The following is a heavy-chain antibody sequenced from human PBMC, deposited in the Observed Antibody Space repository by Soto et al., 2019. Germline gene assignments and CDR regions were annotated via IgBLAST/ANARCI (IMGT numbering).Heavy chain of an antibody. CDR1: GFTFSSYW. CDR3: ARDSVGPGALRFLEWLLSDYYYGMDV. CDR2: IKQDGSEK. D-gene: IGHD3-3*01. J-gene: IGHJ6*02. Sequence: HPGGSLRLSCAASGFTFSSYWMSWVRQAPGKGLEWVANIKQDGSEKYYVDSVKGRFTISRDNAKNSLYLQMNSLRAEDTAVYYCARDSVGPGALRFLEWLLSDYYYGMDVWGQGTTVTVSS. V-gene: IGHV3-7*01.